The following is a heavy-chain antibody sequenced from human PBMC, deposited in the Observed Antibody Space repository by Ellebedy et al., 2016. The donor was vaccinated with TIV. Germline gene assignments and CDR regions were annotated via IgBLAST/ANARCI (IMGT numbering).Heavy chain of an antibody. CDR1: GFTFSSYA. D-gene: IGHD2-15*01. J-gene: IGHJ4*02. V-gene: IGHV3-23*01. Sequence: GESLKISXEASGFTFSSYAMSWVRQAPGKGLEWVSGITGSGDNTYYADSVKGRFTISRDNSKNTLYLHMNSLRAEDTAVYYCAKLRSVVVVAATNYWGQGTLVTVSS. CDR2: ITGSGDNT. CDR3: AKLRSVVVVAATNY.